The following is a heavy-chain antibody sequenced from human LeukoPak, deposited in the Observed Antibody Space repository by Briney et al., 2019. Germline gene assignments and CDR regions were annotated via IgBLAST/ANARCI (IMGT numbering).Heavy chain of an antibody. CDR2: INPNSGGT. CDR3: AREWVIIAAAGSNDAFDI. CDR1: GYTFTGYY. D-gene: IGHD6-13*01. J-gene: IGHJ3*02. Sequence: ASVKVSCKASGYTFTGYYMHWVRQAPRQGLEWMGWINPNSGGTNYAQKFQGRVTMTRDTSISTAYMELSRLRSDDTAVYYCAREWVIIAAAGSNDAFDIWGQGTMVTVSS. V-gene: IGHV1-2*02.